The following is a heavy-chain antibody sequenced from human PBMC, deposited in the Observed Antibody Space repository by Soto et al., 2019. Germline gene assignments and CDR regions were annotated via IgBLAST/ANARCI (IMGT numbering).Heavy chain of an antibody. J-gene: IGHJ4*02. CDR3: ARKVGSVSYYNFDY. CDR1: GGSISSSSYY. Sequence: SETLSLTCTVSGGSISSSSYYWGWIRQPPGKGLEWIGSIYYSGSTYYNPPLKSRVTISVDTSKNQFSLKQSSVTAADTAVYYCARKVGSVSYYNFDYWGQGTLVTVSS. CDR2: IYYSGST. V-gene: IGHV4-39*01. D-gene: IGHD3-10*01.